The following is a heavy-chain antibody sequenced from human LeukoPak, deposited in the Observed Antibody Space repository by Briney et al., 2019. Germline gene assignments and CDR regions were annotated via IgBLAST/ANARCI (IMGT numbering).Heavy chain of an antibody. CDR2: INSDGSST. V-gene: IGHV3-74*01. D-gene: IGHD2-15*01. CDR3: ARARIRYCSGGSCYEFDHL. CDR1: GFTFSSYW. Sequence: GGSLRLSCAASGFTFSSYWMPWVRQAPGKGLVWVSRINSDGSSTSYADSVKGRFTISRDNAKNTLYLQMNTLRAEDTDVYYCARARIRYCSGGSCYEFDHLWGQGTLVPVSS. J-gene: IGHJ4*02.